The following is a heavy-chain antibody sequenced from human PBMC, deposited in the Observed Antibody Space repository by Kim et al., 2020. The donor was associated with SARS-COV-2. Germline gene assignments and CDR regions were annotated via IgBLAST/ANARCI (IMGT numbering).Heavy chain of an antibody. V-gene: IGHV1-69*13. CDR1: GGTFSSYA. J-gene: IGHJ6*02. D-gene: IGHD6-19*01. CDR3: ARRIHSSGWYTRDYYYGMDV. CDR2: IIPIFGTA. Sequence: SVKVSCKASGGTFSSYAISWVRQAPGQGLEWMGGIIPIFGTANYAQKFQGRVTITADESTSTAYMELSSLRSEDTAVYYCARRIHSSGWYTRDYYYGMDVWGQGTTVTVSS.